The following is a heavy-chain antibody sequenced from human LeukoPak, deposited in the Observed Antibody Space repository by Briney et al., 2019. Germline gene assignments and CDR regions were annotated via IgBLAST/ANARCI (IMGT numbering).Heavy chain of an antibody. V-gene: IGHV3-15*01. D-gene: IGHD5-12*01. Sequence: GGSLRLSCAASGFTFSSYAMSWVCQAPGKGLEWVGRIKSKTDGGTTDYAAPVKGRFTISRDDSKNTLYLQMNSLKTEDTAVYYCTTESVGYDHYYFDYWGQGTLVTVSS. CDR1: GFTFSSYA. CDR3: TTESVGYDHYYFDY. CDR2: IKSKTDGGTT. J-gene: IGHJ4*02.